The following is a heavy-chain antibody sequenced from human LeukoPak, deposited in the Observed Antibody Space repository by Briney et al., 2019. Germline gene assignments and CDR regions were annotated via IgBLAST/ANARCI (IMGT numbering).Heavy chain of an antibody. CDR1: GFTFSNYG. D-gene: IGHD3-10*01. CDR3: AKGPMVRGVLLAFDI. V-gene: IGHV3-23*01. Sequence: PGGSLRLSCAASGFTFSNYGMNWVRQSPGKGLEWVSTISGSADNTYYADSVTGRFTISRDQSKNTLYLQMSSLRPDDTAIYYCAKGPMVRGVLLAFDIWGQGTMVTVSS. CDR2: ISGSADNT. J-gene: IGHJ3*02.